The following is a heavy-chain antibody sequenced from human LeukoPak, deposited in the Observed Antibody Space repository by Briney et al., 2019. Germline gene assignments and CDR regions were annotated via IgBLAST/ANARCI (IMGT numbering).Heavy chain of an antibody. D-gene: IGHD2-15*01. V-gene: IGHV3-30*02. CDR3: AKDSGDIVVVVAAYYYYYYMDV. Sequence: GGSLRLSCAASGFTFSSYGMHWVRQAPGKGLEWVAFIRYDGSNKYYADSVKGRFTISRDNPKNTLYLQMNSLRAEDTAVYYCAKDSGDIVVVVAAYYYYYYMDVWGKGTTVTISS. CDR2: IRYDGSNK. J-gene: IGHJ6*03. CDR1: GFTFSSYG.